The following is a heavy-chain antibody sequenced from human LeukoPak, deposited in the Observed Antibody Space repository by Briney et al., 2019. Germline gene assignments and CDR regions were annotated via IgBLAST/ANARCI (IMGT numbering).Heavy chain of an antibody. CDR2: IYYSGST. D-gene: IGHD3-10*01. J-gene: IGHJ5*02. CDR3: AGSGIYGSGRGTLAS. Sequence: SETLSLTCTVSGGSISSYYWSWIRQPPGKGLEWIGYIYYSGSTNYNPSLKSRVTISVDTSKNQFSLKLSSVTAAGTAVYYCAGSGIYGSGRGTLASWGQGTLVTVSS. V-gene: IGHV4-59*08. CDR1: GGSISSYY.